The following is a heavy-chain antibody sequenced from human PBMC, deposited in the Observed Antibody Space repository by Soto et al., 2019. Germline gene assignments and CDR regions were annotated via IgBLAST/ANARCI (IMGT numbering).Heavy chain of an antibody. J-gene: IGHJ5*02. CDR3: AKTAANLFGDFVFDR. D-gene: IGHD4-17*01. CDR2: ISDTSIDT. CDR1: RFTFGDYP. V-gene: IGHV3-23*04. Sequence: EVQLVESGGALVQPGGSLRLSCVASRFTFGDYPMNWVRQAPGKGLEWVSGISDTSIDTYYADSVKGRFTISRDNSQSMLFLHMSSLRAEDTALYYCAKTAANLFGDFVFDRWGQGTLVNVSS.